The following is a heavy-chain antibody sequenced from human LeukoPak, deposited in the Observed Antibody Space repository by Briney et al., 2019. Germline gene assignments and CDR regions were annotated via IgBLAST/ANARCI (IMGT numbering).Heavy chain of an antibody. Sequence: SETLSLTCTVSGGSISSSPYYWGWIRQPPGKGLEWIGSIYYSGTTHYNPSLESRVTISVDTSKNQFSLKLSSVTAADTAVYYCARGWSIGSSWYFPLDYWGQGTLVTVSS. D-gene: IGHD6-13*01. CDR3: ARGWSIGSSWYFPLDY. J-gene: IGHJ4*02. CDR1: GGSISSSPYY. V-gene: IGHV4-39*07. CDR2: IYYSGTT.